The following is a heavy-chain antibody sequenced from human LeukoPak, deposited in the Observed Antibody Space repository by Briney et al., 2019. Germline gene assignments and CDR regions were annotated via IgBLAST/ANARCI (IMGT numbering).Heavy chain of an antibody. CDR3: ARVGGYSEVDY. D-gene: IGHD4-23*01. CDR2: ISSSGSSI. J-gene: IGHJ4*02. CDR1: GFTFSGYE. Sequence: GGSLRLSCAASGFTFSGYEMNWVRQAPGKGLEWVSYISSSGSSIFYADSVKGRFTISRDNAKNSLYLQMNILRAEDTAVYYCARVGGYSEVDYWGQGTLVTVSS. V-gene: IGHV3-48*03.